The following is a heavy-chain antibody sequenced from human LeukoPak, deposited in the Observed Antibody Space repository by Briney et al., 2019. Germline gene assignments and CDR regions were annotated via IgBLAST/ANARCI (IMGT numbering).Heavy chain of an antibody. J-gene: IGHJ4*02. Sequence: SETLSLTCTVSGGSISSYHWSWIRQPPGKGLEWIAYIHNSGRTKYNPSLKSRVTISVDTPKNQFPLKLSSVTAADTAVYYCARHVGNSYGDYFDYWGQGALVTVSS. V-gene: IGHV4-59*08. D-gene: IGHD4-17*01. CDR1: GGSISSYH. CDR3: ARHVGNSYGDYFDY. CDR2: IHNSGRT.